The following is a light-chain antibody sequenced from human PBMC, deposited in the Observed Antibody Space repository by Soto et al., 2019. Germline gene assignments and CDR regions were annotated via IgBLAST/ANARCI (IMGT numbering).Light chain of an antibody. CDR1: SSDVGGYNY. CDR3: SSYTSSSTSV. Sequence: QPVLTQPASVSGSPGQSITISCTGTSSDVGGYNYVSWYQQHPGKAPKLMIYEVSNRPSGVSNRFSGSKSGNTASLTISGLQAEDEADYYCSSYTSSSTSVFGTGPQLTVL. J-gene: IGLJ1*01. V-gene: IGLV2-14*01. CDR2: EVS.